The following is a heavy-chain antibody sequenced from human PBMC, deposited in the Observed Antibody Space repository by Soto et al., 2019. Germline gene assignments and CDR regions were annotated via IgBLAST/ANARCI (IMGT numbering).Heavy chain of an antibody. CDR1: GFVFSRFG. D-gene: IGHD6-13*01. Sequence: QVQLVESGGGVVQPGKSLRLACAASGFVFSRFGMHWVRQAPGKGLEWVAVIWYDGNNKYYGDSVKGRFTISRDNSKNTVCLQMLSLGVDDTAVYYCGMDDGTAVAGPYYHYALDVWGQGTTVTVSS. V-gene: IGHV3-33*08. J-gene: IGHJ6*02. CDR2: IWYDGNNK. CDR3: GMDDGTAVAGPYYHYALDV.